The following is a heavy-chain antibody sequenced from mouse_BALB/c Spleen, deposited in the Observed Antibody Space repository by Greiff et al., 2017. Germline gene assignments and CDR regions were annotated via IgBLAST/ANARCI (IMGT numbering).Heavy chain of an antibody. J-gene: IGHJ4*01. CDR2: ISYSGST. CDR3: ARSPAGAMDD. CDR1: GYSITSDYA. V-gene: IGHV3-2*02. Sequence: DVQLQESGPGLVKPSQSLSLTCTVTGYSITSDYAWNWIRQFPGNKLEWMGYISYSGSTSYNPSLKSRISITRDTSKNQFFLQLNSVTTEDTATYYCARSPAGAMDDWGQGTSVTVSS.